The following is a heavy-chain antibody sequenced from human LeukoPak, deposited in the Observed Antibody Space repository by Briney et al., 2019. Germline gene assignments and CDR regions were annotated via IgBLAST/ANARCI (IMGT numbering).Heavy chain of an antibody. D-gene: IGHD3-10*01. J-gene: IGHJ3*02. V-gene: IGHV1-18*01. CDR2: ISAYNGNT. CDR1: GYTFTSYG. Sequence: ASVKVSCKASGYTFTSYGISWVRQAPGQGLEWMGWISAYNGNTNYAQKLQGRVTMTTDTSTTTAYIELRSLRSDDTAVYYCARDPLLWFGEQDAFDIWGQGTMVTVSS. CDR3: ARDPLLWFGEQDAFDI.